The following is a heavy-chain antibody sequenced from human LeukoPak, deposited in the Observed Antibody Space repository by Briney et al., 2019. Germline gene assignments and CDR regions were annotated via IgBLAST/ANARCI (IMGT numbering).Heavy chain of an antibody. V-gene: IGHV3-9*01. Sequence: GGSLRLSCAASGFTFDDYAMHWVRQAPGKGLEWVSGISWNSGSLGYADSVKGRFAISRDNAKNSLYLQMNSLRAEDTALYYCAKDTWFGSMEGGFDYWGQGTLVTVSS. CDR2: ISWNSGSL. D-gene: IGHD3-10*01. CDR1: GFTFDDYA. CDR3: AKDTWFGSMEGGFDY. J-gene: IGHJ4*02.